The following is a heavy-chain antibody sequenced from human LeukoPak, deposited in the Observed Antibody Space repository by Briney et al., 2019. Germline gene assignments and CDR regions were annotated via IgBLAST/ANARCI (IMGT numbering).Heavy chain of an antibody. D-gene: IGHD3/OR15-3a*01. V-gene: IGHV3-33*06. CDR3: AKMNVLPGYYTPNFDF. CDR2: ICYDGSNK. Sequence: PGGSLRLSCAASGFTFSSYGMHWVRQAPGKGLEWVSDICYDGSNKYYADSVKGRFTISRDNSKNTLYLQMSSLRAEDTAVYYCAKMNVLPGYYTPNFDFWGQGTLVTVSS. CDR1: GFTFSSYG. J-gene: IGHJ4*02.